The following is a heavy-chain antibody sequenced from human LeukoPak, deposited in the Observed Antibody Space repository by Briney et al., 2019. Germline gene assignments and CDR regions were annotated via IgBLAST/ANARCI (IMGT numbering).Heavy chain of an antibody. Sequence: GGSLRLSCAASGFTFSSYSMNWVRQAPGKGLEWVSYISTSSSTIYYADSVKGRFTISRDNAKNSLYLQMNSLRAEDTAVYYCARGYYDFWSGYLPPPADYWGQGTLVTVSS. CDR2: ISTSSSTI. D-gene: IGHD3-3*01. V-gene: IGHV3-48*01. J-gene: IGHJ4*02. CDR3: ARGYYDFWSGYLPPPADY. CDR1: GFTFSSYS.